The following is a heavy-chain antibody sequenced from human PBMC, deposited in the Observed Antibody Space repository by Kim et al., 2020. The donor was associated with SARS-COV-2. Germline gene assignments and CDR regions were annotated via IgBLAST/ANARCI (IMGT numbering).Heavy chain of an antibody. D-gene: IGHD6-19*01. Sequence: SVKVSCKASGGTFSRYAFNWVRQAPGQGLEWMGGIIPIFGTGNYAQKFQGRVTITADESTTTVYMELSSLRSEDTAAYYCARVAGLQFMGYGMDVWGQGTTVTVSS. CDR2: IIPIFGTG. V-gene: IGHV1-69*13. CDR1: GGTFSRYA. CDR3: ARVAGLQFMGYGMDV. J-gene: IGHJ6*02.